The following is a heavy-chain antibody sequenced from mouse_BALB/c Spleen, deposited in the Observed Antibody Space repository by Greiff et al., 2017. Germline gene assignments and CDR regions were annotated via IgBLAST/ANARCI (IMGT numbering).Heavy chain of an antibody. J-gene: IGHJ2*01. V-gene: IGHV5-6-5*01. Sequence: EVQRVESGGGLVKPGGSLKLSCAASGFTFSSYAMSWVRQTPEKRLEWVASISSGGSTYYPDSVKGRFTISRDNARNILYLQMSSLRSEDTAMYYCARETSTATRDYWGQGTTLTVSS. D-gene: IGHD1-2*01. CDR1: GFTFSSYA. CDR2: ISSGGST. CDR3: ARETSTATRDY.